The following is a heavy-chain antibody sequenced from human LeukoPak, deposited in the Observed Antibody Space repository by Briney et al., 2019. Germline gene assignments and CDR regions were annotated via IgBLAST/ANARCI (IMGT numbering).Heavy chain of an antibody. J-gene: IGHJ4*02. CDR3: SRESGPFCPFGY. CDR1: GGSISGTNW. D-gene: IGHD2-15*01. CDR2: ISLAGQT. Sequence: SGTLSLTCGVSGGSISGTNWGCWVRQPPGQGLEWIGEISLAGQTNYNPSLNGRVTMSLDKSSNQLSLHLTSVTAADTATYFCSRESGPFCPFGYWGEGALVIVSS. V-gene: IGHV4-4*02.